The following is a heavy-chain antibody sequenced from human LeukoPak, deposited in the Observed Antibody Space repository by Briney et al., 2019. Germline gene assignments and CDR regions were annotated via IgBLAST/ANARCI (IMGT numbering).Heavy chain of an antibody. Sequence: PSETLSLTCAVYGGSFSGYYWSWIRQPPGKGLEWIGEINHSGSTNYNLSLKSRVTISVDTSKNQFSLKLSSVTAADTAVYYCARGQRTYYYDSSGYYRTWGQGTLVTVSS. J-gene: IGHJ4*02. CDR1: GGSFSGYY. CDR2: INHSGST. CDR3: ARGQRTYYYDSSGYYRT. V-gene: IGHV4-34*01. D-gene: IGHD3-22*01.